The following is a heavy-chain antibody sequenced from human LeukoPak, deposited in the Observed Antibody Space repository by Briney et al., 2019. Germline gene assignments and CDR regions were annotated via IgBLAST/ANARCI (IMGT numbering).Heavy chain of an antibody. J-gene: IGHJ4*02. V-gene: IGHV4-61*01. CDR1: GGSISSGSYY. CDR3: TRGTDITVAGNY. D-gene: IGHD6-19*01. Sequence: PSETLSLTCTVSGGSISSGSYYWSWIRQPPGKGLEWIGYIYYSGRTNYNPSLKSRVTMSVDTSKNQFSLKLSSVTAADTAVYYCTRGTDITVAGNYWGQGTLVTVSS. CDR2: IYYSGRT.